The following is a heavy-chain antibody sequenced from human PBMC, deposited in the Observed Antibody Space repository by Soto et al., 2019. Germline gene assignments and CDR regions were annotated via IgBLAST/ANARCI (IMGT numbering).Heavy chain of an antibody. Sequence: QVQLVQSGAEVRKPGSSVKVSCKASGGTFSRYAINWVRQAPGQGLEWMGGIIPMVGTTNYAQKFKGRVTITADESMSTVYMELNTLRSEDAAVYYCARASIHGSSWYFWFDPWGQGTLVTVSS. CDR2: IIPMVGTT. D-gene: IGHD6-13*01. V-gene: IGHV1-69*01. J-gene: IGHJ5*01. CDR1: GGTFSRYA. CDR3: ARASIHGSSWYFWFDP.